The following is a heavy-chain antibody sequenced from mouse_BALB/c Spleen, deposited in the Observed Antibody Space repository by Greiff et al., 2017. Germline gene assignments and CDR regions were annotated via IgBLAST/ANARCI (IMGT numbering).Heavy chain of an antibody. CDR1: GYTFTSYW. CDR2: INPSTGYT. CDR3: AYYYGSSRYAMDY. D-gene: IGHD1-1*01. V-gene: IGHV1-7*01. Sequence: VKLMESGAELAKPGASVKMSCKASGYTFTSYWMHWVKQRPGQGLEWIGYINPSTGYTEYNQKFKDKATLTADKSSSTAYMQLSSLTSEDSAVYYCAYYYGSSRYAMDYWGQGTSVTVSS. J-gene: IGHJ4*01.